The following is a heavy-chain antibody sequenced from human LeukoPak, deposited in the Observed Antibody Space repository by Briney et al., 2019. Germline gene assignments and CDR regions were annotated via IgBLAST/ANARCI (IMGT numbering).Heavy chain of an antibody. J-gene: IGHJ4*02. Sequence: PGGSLRLSCAASGFTFSSYGMNWVRQAPGKGLEWVANIGPDGSDKQYVDSMKGRYTISRDNAQNSVYLHMNSLTAEDTAVYYCTRFRRSAQSYWGQGTLVTVSS. D-gene: IGHD2-15*01. CDR3: TRFRRSAQSY. CDR1: GFTFSSYG. V-gene: IGHV3-7*01. CDR2: IGPDGSDK.